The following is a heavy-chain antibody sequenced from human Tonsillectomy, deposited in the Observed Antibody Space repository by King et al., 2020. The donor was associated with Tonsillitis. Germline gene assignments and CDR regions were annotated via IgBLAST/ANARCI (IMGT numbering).Heavy chain of an antibody. Sequence: VQLVESGGGVVQPGGSLRLSCAASGFTFDDYAMHWVRQAPGKGLEWVSLISGDGGSTYYADSVKGRFTISRDNSKNSLYLQMNSLRTEDTALYYCAKGAGPPSYYYYYMDVWGKGTTVTVSS. J-gene: IGHJ6*03. V-gene: IGHV3-43*02. CDR2: ISGDGGST. CDR1: GFTFDDYA. CDR3: AKGAGPPSYYYYYMDV. D-gene: IGHD6-19*01.